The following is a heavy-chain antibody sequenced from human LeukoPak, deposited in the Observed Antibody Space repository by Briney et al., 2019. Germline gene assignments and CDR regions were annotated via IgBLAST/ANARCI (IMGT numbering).Heavy chain of an antibody. Sequence: GGSLRLSCAASGFTFSSYAMSWVRQAPGKGLEWVSAISGSGGSTYYADSVKGRFTTSRDNSKNTLYLQMNSLRAEDTAVYYCANPGIAAAGTGYWGQGTLVTVSS. D-gene: IGHD6-13*01. J-gene: IGHJ4*02. CDR3: ANPGIAAAGTGY. CDR1: GFTFSSYA. CDR2: ISGSGGST. V-gene: IGHV3-23*01.